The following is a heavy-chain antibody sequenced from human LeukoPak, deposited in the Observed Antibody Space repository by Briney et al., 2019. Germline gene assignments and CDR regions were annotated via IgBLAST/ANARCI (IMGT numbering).Heavy chain of an antibody. CDR2: IYSGGST. V-gene: IGHV3-53*01. D-gene: IGHD3-10*01. J-gene: IGHJ4*02. Sequence: PGGSLRLSCAASGFTVSSNYMSWVRQAPGKGLQWVSVIYSGGSTYYADSVKGRFTISRDNSKNTLYLQMNSLRAEDTAVYYCARTRRMVRGVITYFDYWGQGTLVTVSS. CDR3: ARTRRMVRGVITYFDY. CDR1: GFTVSSNY.